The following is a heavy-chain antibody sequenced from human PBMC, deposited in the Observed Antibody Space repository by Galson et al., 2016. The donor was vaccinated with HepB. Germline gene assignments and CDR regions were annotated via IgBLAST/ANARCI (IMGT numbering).Heavy chain of an antibody. CDR2: INPSAGST. J-gene: IGHJ4*02. D-gene: IGHD2-15*01. Sequence: SVKVSCKASGYTFTTYFLHWVRQAPGQGLEWMGLINPSAGSTTYAQNFQGRVTMTRDTSTSTVYMELSSLRSEDTAVYFCARIINIRVACRGGSCYSTGPFDYWGQGTLVTVSS. V-gene: IGHV1-46*01. CDR1: GYTFTTYF. CDR3: ARIINIRVACRGGSCYSTGPFDY.